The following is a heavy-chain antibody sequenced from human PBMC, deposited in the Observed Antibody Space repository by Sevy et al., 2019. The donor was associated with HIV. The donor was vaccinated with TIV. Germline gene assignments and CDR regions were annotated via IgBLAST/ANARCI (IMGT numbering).Heavy chain of an antibody. J-gene: IGHJ4*02. CDR2: MKEDGSEK. Sequence: GGSLRLSCAASGFTFSSYWMSWVRPAPGKGLEWVATMKEDGSEKSYVDSVKGRFTISRDNAKNSLYLQMNSLRVDDTALYYCVREGLGGFSYSLDCWGQGTLVTVSS. V-gene: IGHV3-7*01. CDR3: VREGLGGFSYSLDC. D-gene: IGHD5-18*01. CDR1: GFTFSSYW.